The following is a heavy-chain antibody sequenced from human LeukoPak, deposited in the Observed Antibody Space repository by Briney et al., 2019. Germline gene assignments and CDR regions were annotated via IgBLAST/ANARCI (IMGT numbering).Heavy chain of an antibody. CDR1: GGTFSSYT. V-gene: IGHV1-69*02. Sequence: SVKVSCKASGGTFSSYTISWVRQAPGQGLEWMGRIIPILGIANYAQKFQGRVTITADKSTSTAYMELSSLRSEDTAVYYCARGDNIYSSSRGWYYYYMDVWGKGTTVTVSS. CDR3: ARGDNIYSSSRGWYYYYMDV. J-gene: IGHJ6*03. CDR2: IIPILGIA. D-gene: IGHD6-13*01.